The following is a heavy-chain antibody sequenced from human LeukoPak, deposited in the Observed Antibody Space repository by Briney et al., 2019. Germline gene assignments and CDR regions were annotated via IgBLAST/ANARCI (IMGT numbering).Heavy chain of an antibody. J-gene: IGHJ4*02. V-gene: IGHV3-23*01. CDR3: AKDVTMIVVVTIFDY. CDR2: ISGSGGST. D-gene: IGHD3-22*01. Sequence: PGGSLRLSCAASGFTFSSYAMSWVRQAPGKGLEWVSAISGSGGSTYYADSVKGRFTISRDNSKNTLYLQMNSLRAEDTAVYYCAKDVTMIVVVTIFDYWGQGTLVTVSS. CDR1: GFTFSSYA.